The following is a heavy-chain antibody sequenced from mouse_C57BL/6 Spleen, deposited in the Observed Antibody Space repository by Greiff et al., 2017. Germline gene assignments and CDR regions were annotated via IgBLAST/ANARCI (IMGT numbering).Heavy chain of an antibody. V-gene: IGHV5-6*01. Sequence: DVQLVESGGDLVKPGGSLKLSCAASGFTFSSYGMSWVRQTPDKRLEWVATISSGGSYTYYPDSVKGRFTISRDNAKNTLYLQMSSLKSEDTAMYYCARRSSLYYYAMDYWGQGTSVTVSS. CDR1: GFTFSSYG. CDR2: ISSGGSYT. J-gene: IGHJ4*01. D-gene: IGHD1-1*01. CDR3: ARRSSLYYYAMDY.